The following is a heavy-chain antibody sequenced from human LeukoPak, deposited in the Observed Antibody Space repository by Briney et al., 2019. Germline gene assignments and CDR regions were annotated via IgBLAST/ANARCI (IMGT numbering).Heavy chain of an antibody. Sequence: SQTLSLTCTVSGASISSGDHYWAWIRQPPGKGLEYLGNIYNTGSGSNNPSLHSRITISADTSKNQFSLKLSSVTAADTAVYYCARGRGYGYGIDYWGQGTLVTVSS. D-gene: IGHD5-18*01. CDR3: ARGRGYGYGIDY. V-gene: IGHV4-30-4*08. J-gene: IGHJ4*02. CDR2: IYNTGSG. CDR1: GASISSGDHY.